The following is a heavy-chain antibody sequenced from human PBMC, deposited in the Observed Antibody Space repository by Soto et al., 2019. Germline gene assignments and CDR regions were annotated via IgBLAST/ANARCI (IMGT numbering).Heavy chain of an antibody. Sequence: AASVKVSCKASGNTSTSYDINWVRQATGHGLEWMGWINPNSGNIGYAQKFQGRVTMTRDTAIRTAYMEVSRLRSDDTAVYYCARGRASGSYYLLDYWGQGTLVTAS. CDR1: GNTSTSYD. V-gene: IGHV1-8*01. D-gene: IGHD3-10*01. CDR3: ARGRASGSYYLLDY. J-gene: IGHJ4*02. CDR2: INPNSGNI.